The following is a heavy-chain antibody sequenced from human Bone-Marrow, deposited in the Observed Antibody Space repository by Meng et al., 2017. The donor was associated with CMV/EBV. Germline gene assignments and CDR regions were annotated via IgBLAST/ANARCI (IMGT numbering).Heavy chain of an antibody. V-gene: IGHV4-34*01. J-gene: IGHJ6*02. CDR3: AGLWFGGTMDV. CDR1: GGSFSGYY. CDR2: INHSGST. Sequence: SETLCLTCAVYGGSFSGYYWSWIRQPPGKGLEWIGEINHSGSTNYNPSLKSRVTISVDTSKNQSFLKLSSVTAADTDVYYCAGLWFGGTMDVWGQGTTVTVSS. D-gene: IGHD3-10*01.